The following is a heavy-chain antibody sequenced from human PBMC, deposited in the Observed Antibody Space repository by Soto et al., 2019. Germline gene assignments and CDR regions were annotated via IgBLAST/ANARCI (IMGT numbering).Heavy chain of an antibody. D-gene: IGHD2-15*01. CDR3: ASKLGYCSGGSCYSADGENAFDI. Sequence: SVKVSCKASGGTFSSYAISWVRQAPGQGLEWMGGIIPIFGTANYAQKFQGRVTITADESTSTAYMELSSLRSEDTAVYYCASKLGYCSGGSCYSADGENAFDIWGLGTMVTVSS. CDR2: IIPIFGTA. J-gene: IGHJ3*02. V-gene: IGHV1-69*13. CDR1: GGTFSSYA.